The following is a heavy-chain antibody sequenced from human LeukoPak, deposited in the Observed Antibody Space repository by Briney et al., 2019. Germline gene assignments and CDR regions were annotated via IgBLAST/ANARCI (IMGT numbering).Heavy chain of an antibody. Sequence: GGSLRLSCAASGFTFSSYSMNWVRQAPGKGLEWVSSISSSSSYIYYADPVKGRFTISRDNAKNSLYLQMNSLRAEDTAVYYCARDRITMVRGVMAYWGQGTLVTVSS. CDR1: GFTFSSYS. J-gene: IGHJ4*02. V-gene: IGHV3-21*01. CDR2: ISSSSSYI. CDR3: ARDRITMVRGVMAY. D-gene: IGHD3-10*01.